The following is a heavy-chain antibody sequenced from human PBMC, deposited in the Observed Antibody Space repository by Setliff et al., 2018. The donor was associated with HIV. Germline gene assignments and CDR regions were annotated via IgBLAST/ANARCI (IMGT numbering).Heavy chain of an antibody. V-gene: IGHV4-38-2*02. D-gene: IGHD1-1*01. CDR2: MHPNGRT. CDR1: GFSIGNFYY. J-gene: IGHJ3*02. Sequence: SETLSLTCTVSGFSIGNFYYWGWVRQPPGKGLEWVGSMHPNGRTYYNPSVKSRVTISVDTSKNQFFLKLSSVTAADTAMYYCATPHREREDDAFDIWGQGTKVTVSS. CDR3: ATPHREREDDAFDI.